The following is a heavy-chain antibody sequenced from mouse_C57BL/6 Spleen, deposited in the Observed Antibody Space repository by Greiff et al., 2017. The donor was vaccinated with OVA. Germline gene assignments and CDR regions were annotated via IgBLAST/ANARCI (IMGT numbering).Heavy chain of an antibody. V-gene: IGHV1-55*01. J-gene: IGHJ3*01. D-gene: IGHD1-1*01. CDR3: AAEDYGSSWFAY. CDR2: IYPGSGST. Sequence: QVQLQQPGAELVKPGASVKMSCKASGYTFTSYWITWVKQRPGQGLEWIGDIYPGSGSTNYNEKFKRKATLTVDTSSSTAYMQLSSLTSEDSAVYYCAAEDYGSSWFAYWGQGTLVTVSA. CDR1: GYTFTSYW.